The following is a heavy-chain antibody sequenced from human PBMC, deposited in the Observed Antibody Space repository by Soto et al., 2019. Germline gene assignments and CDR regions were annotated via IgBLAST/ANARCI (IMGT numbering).Heavy chain of an antibody. CDR1: GGSISSYY. J-gene: IGHJ3*02. Sequence: SETLSLTCTVSGGSISSYYWSWIRQPPGKGLEWIGYIYYSGSTNYNPSLKSRVTISVDTSKNQFSLKLSSVTAADTAVYYCARSIAADAFDIWGQGTMVTVSS. V-gene: IGHV4-59*08. CDR3: ARSIAADAFDI. CDR2: IYYSGST. D-gene: IGHD6-13*01.